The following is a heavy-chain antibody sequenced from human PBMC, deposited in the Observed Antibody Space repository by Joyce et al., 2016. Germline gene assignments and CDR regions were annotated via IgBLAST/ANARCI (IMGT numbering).Heavy chain of an antibody. D-gene: IGHD7-27*01. CDR2: SYHSGST. Sequence: QVQLQESGPGLVTASGTLSLTCAVSGGSFSSAVWWTWVRQPPGKGLEWIGESYHSGSTTYNPSLRSRITMSVDRSKTQYSLKLSSVTAADTAIYYCARVWGNWALDNWGQGILVTVSS. CDR3: ARVWGNWALDN. J-gene: IGHJ4*02. V-gene: IGHV4-4*02. CDR1: GGSFSSAVW.